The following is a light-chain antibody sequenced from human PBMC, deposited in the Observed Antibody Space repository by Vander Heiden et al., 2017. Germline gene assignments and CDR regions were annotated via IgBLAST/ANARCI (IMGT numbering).Light chain of an antibody. Sequence: IVMTQSPATLSVSPGERATLSCRASQSVTSNLAWYQQKPGQAPRLLIYGASTRATGIPARFSGSGSGTEFTLTLSSLQSEDFAVYYCQQYNNWPLYTFGQGTKLEIK. CDR2: GAS. CDR3: QQYNNWPLYT. V-gene: IGKV3-15*01. J-gene: IGKJ2*01. CDR1: QSVTSN.